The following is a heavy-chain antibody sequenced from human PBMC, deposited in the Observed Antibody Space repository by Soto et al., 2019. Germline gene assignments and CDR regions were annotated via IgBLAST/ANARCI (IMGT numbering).Heavy chain of an antibody. CDR2: ISGSGGST. J-gene: IGHJ3*02. CDR3: AKAYMVRGVIALDAFDI. D-gene: IGHD3-10*01. CDR1: GFTFSSYA. Sequence: EVQLLESGGGLVQPGGSLRLSCAASGFTFSSYAMSWVRQAPGKGLEWVSAISGSGGSTYYADSVKGRFTISRDNSKNTLYLQMNSLRAEDTAVYYCAKAYMVRGVIALDAFDIWGQGTMVTVSS. V-gene: IGHV3-23*01.